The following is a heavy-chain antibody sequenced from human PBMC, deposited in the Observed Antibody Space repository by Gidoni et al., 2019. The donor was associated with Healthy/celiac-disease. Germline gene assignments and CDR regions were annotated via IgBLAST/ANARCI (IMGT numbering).Heavy chain of an antibody. Sequence: EVQLLESGGGLIRPGGSLRLSCAASGFTFGNYALRCARQAPGKGLEWVSAISGSGGSTYYADSVKGRFTISRDNSKNTLYLQMNSLRAEDTAVYYCAKDSHYDILTGFFRTTHWYFGLWGRGTLVTVSS. CDR1: GFTFGNYA. CDR2: ISGSGGST. V-gene: IGHV3-23*01. J-gene: IGHJ2*01. CDR3: AKDSHYDILTGFFRTTHWYFGL. D-gene: IGHD3-9*01.